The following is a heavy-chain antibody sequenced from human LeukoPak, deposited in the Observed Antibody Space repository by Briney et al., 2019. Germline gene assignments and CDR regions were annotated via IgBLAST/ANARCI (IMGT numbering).Heavy chain of an antibody. CDR3: ARDLGYAPDY. CDR2: VWSDGSIK. Sequence: GGSLRLSCAASAFSFSSYGMHWVRQAPGKGLEWVAVVWSDGSIKFYGDSVKGRFTISRDNSKNTLYLQMDSLRAEDTAIYYCARDLGYAPDYWGQGTLVTVSS. D-gene: IGHD3-16*01. J-gene: IGHJ4*02. V-gene: IGHV3-33*01. CDR1: AFSFSSYG.